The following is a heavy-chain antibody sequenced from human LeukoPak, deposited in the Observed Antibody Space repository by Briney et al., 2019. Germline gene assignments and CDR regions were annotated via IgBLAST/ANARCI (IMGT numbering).Heavy chain of an antibody. D-gene: IGHD3-10*01. J-gene: IGHJ4*02. CDR2: INPNSGGT. CDR3: ARDLGRITMVRGVTSQNDY. CDR1: GYTFTGYY. V-gene: IGHV1-2*02. Sequence: ASVKLSCKASGYTFTGYYMHCVRQAPGQGFEWMGWINPNSGGTNYAQKFQGRVTMTRDTSISTAYMELSRLRSDDTAVYYCARDLGRITMVRGVTSQNDYWGQGTLVTVSS.